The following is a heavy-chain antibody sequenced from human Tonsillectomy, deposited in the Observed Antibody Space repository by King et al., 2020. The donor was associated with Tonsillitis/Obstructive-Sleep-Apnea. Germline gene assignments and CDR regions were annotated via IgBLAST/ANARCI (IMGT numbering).Heavy chain of an antibody. J-gene: IGHJ4*02. CDR2: ISSSGSTI. CDR1: GFTFTSYE. V-gene: IGHV3-48*03. Sequence: VQLVESGGGLVQPGGSLRLSCAAPGFTFTSYEMNWVRQAPGKGLEWVSYISSSGSTIYYAHAVKGRFTISRDNAKKSLYLQMNSLRAEETAVYYCARALVDYGGNPHFDYWGQGTLVTVSS. D-gene: IGHD4-23*01. CDR3: ARALVDYGGNPHFDY.